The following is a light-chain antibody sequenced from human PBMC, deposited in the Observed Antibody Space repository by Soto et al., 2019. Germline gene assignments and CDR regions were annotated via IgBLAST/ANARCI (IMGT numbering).Light chain of an antibody. V-gene: IGKV3-11*01. Sequence: EIVLTQSPATLSLSPGERATLSCRASQSVSSYLAWYQQKPGQAPRLLIYDASNRATGIPARFSGSGSGTDFPLTISSLEPEDLAFYYCQQRINCFFTFGPGTKVYIK. J-gene: IGKJ3*01. CDR2: DAS. CDR1: QSVSSY. CDR3: QQRINCFFT.